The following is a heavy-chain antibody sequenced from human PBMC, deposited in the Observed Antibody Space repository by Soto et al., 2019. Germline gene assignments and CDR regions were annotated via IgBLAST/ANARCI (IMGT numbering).Heavy chain of an antibody. V-gene: IGHV4-59*01. Sequence: SETLSLTCTVSGGSISSYYWSWIRQPPGKGLEWIGYIYYSGSTNYNPSLKSRVTISVDTSKNQFSLKLSSVTAADTAVYYCARVNRRAARPDYYYYYMDVWGKGTTVTVSS. CDR3: ARVNRRAARPDYYYYYMDV. J-gene: IGHJ6*03. D-gene: IGHD6-6*01. CDR2: IYYSGST. CDR1: GGSISSYY.